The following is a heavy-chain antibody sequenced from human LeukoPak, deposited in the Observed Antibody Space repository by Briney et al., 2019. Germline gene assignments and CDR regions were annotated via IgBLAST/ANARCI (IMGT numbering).Heavy chain of an antibody. CDR3: ASFVGGAAAGTYYFDY. V-gene: IGHV5-51*01. D-gene: IGHD6-13*01. CDR2: IYPGDSDT. CDR1: GYSFTSYW. J-gene: IGHJ4*02. Sequence: GESLKISCKGSGYSFTSYWIGWVRQMPGKGLEWMGIIYPGDSDTRYSPSFQGQVTISADKSISTAYLQWSSLKASDTAMYYCASFVGGAAAGTYYFDYWGQGTLVTVSS.